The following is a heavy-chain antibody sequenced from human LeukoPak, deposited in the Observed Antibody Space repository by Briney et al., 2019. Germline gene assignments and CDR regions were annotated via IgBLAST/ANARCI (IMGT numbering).Heavy chain of an antibody. CDR1: GFTVSSNY. Sequence: PGGSLRLACAASGFTVSSNYMSWDRQVPGKGLEWVSVIYSGGSTYYADSVKGRFTISRDNSKNTLYLQMNSLRAEDTAVYYCARAHYYGSGSYYPLGYFDYWGQGTLVTVSS. D-gene: IGHD3-10*01. J-gene: IGHJ4*02. CDR2: IYSGGST. V-gene: IGHV3-53*01. CDR3: ARAHYYGSGSYYPLGYFDY.